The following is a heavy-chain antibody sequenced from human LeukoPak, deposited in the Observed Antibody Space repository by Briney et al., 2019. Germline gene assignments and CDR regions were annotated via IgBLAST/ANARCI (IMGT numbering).Heavy chain of an antibody. J-gene: IGHJ5*02. Sequence: PSQTLSLTCTVSGGSISSGGYYWSWIRQHPGKGLEWIGYIYYSGSTYYNPSLKSRVTISVDTSKNQFYLKLSSVTAADTAVYYCARELSGYLPHWFDPWGQGTLVTVSS. D-gene: IGHD3-3*01. V-gene: IGHV4-31*03. CDR1: GGSISSGGYY. CDR3: ARELSGYLPHWFDP. CDR2: IYYSGST.